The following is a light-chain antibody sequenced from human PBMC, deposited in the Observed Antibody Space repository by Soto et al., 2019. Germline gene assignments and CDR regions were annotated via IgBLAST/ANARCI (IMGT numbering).Light chain of an antibody. CDR1: QSISSSY. V-gene: IGKV3-20*01. CDR3: QQYGSSAYT. Sequence: EIVLTQSPGTLSLSPGERATLSCRASQSISSSYLAWYQQKPGQAPRLLIYAASSRATGIPDRFSGSGSGTDFTLTISRLAPEDCAVYYCQQYGSSAYTFGQGTQVESK. J-gene: IGKJ2*01. CDR2: AAS.